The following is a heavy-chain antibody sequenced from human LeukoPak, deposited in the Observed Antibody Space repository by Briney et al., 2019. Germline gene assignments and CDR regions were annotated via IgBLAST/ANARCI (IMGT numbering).Heavy chain of an antibody. D-gene: IGHD3/OR15-3a*01. CDR3: AREFDFDAFDI. V-gene: IGHV4-59*12. CDR2: IYYSGST. Sequence: SETLSLTCTVSGGSISSYYWSWIRQPPGKGLEWIGYIYYSGSTNYNPSLKSRVTISVDTSKNQFSLKLSSVTAADTAVYYCAREFDFDAFDIWGQGTMVTVSS. J-gene: IGHJ3*02. CDR1: GGSISSYY.